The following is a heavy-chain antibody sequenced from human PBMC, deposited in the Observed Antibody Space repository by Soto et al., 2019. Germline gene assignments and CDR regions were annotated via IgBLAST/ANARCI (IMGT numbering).Heavy chain of an antibody. CDR3: AKGRGGWELLPYDAFDI. D-gene: IGHD1-26*01. CDR1: GFTFSSYG. CDR2: ISYDGSNK. Sequence: GGSLRLSCAASGFTFSSYGMHWVRQAPGKGLEWVAVISYDGSNKYYADSVKGRFTISRDNSKNTLYLQMNSLRAEDTAVYYCAKGRGGWELLPYDAFDIWGQGTMVTVSS. V-gene: IGHV3-30*18. J-gene: IGHJ3*02.